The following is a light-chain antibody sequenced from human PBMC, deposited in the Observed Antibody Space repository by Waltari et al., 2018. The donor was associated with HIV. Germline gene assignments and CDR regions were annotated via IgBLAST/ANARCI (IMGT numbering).Light chain of an antibody. CDR2: AAS. J-gene: IGKJ2*01. CDR1: QSIISY. Sequence: DIQMTQSPSSLSASLGDRVTITCRASQSIISYLNWYQQKPGKAPKLLIYAASTLQSGVPSRFSGSGSGTDFTLTISSLQPEDFATYYCQQSYTTPITFGQGTKLEIK. CDR3: QQSYTTPIT. V-gene: IGKV1-39*01.